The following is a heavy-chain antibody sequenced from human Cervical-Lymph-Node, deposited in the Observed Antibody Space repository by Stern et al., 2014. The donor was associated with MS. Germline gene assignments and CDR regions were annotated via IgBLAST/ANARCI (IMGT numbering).Heavy chain of an antibody. CDR3: ARRRDFFDY. CDR2: IYYSGST. V-gene: IGHV4-59*01. CDR1: GGSINTFY. J-gene: IGHJ4*02. Sequence: QVQLVESGPGLVKPSETLSLTCTVSGGSINTFYWSWLRQPPGTGLEWIGSIYYSGSTNYNPSLRSRVTISVDTSKSQFSLQLSSVTAADTAVYYCARRRDFFDYWGQGALVTVSS.